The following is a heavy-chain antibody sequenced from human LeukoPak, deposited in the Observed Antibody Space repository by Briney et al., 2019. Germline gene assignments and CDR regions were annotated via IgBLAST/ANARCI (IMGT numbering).Heavy chain of an antibody. D-gene: IGHD3-10*01. CDR1: GYTFTSYD. CDR2: MNPNSGNT. J-gene: IGHJ4*02. CDR3: ARDPSRALWFGVTFDY. Sequence: ASVKVSCKASGYTFTSYDINWVRQATGQGLEWMGWMNPNSGNTNYAQKLQGRVTMTTDTSTSTAYMELRSLRSDDTAVYYCARDPSRALWFGVTFDYWGQGTLVTVSA. V-gene: IGHV1-18*01.